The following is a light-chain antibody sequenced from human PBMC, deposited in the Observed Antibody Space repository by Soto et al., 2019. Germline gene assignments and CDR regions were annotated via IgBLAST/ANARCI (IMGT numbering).Light chain of an antibody. Sequence: DIQMTQSPSTLSASVGDRVTITCLASQSISSWLAWYQQKPRKAPKLLIYDASRLLSGVPSRFSGSGSGTDFALTITSLQAEDFATYYCQQLRMYPSTFGGGTKVDIK. V-gene: IGKV1-5*01. J-gene: IGKJ4*01. CDR2: DAS. CDR3: QQLRMYPST. CDR1: QSISSW.